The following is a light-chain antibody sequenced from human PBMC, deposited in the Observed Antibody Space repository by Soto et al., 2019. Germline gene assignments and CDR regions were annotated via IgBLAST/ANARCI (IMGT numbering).Light chain of an antibody. Sequence: DILMSLSPSTLSASVGDRITITCRGRHTTINWLAWYQQKPGKAPKLLIYKASSLESEVPSRFSGSGSETEFTLTINSLQPDDSATYFCQQYHTYWWTFGQGTKVDIK. CDR3: QQYHTYWWT. CDR2: KAS. CDR1: HTTINW. V-gene: IGKV1-5*03. J-gene: IGKJ1*01.